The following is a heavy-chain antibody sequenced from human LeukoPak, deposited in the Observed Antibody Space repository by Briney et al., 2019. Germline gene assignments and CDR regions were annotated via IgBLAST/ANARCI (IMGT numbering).Heavy chain of an antibody. CDR3: ARYGNGAWLAHYSFDI. J-gene: IGHJ3*02. CDR2: INQDGSEK. CDR1: GFTLSNYW. Sequence: PGGSLRLSCVASGFTLSNYWMSWVRQAPGKGLEWVANINQDGSEKYYVDSVKGRFAISRDNAKNSLYLQMNSLRAEDTAVYYCARYGNGAWLAHYSFDIWGQGTMVTVSS. D-gene: IGHD6-19*01. V-gene: IGHV3-7*01.